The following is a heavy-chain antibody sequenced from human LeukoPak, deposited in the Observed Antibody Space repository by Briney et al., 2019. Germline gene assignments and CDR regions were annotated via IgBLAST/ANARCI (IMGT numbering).Heavy chain of an antibody. V-gene: IGHV1-2*02. CDR2: INPNSGGT. Sequence: ASVKVSCKASGYTFTGYYMHWVRQAPGQGLEWMGWINPNSGGTNYAQKFQGRVTMTRDTSISTAYMELSRLRSDDMAVYYCARDLRVAVAGTGLDYWGQGTLVTVSS. CDR1: GYTFTGYY. D-gene: IGHD6-19*01. J-gene: IGHJ4*02. CDR3: ARDLRVAVAGTGLDY.